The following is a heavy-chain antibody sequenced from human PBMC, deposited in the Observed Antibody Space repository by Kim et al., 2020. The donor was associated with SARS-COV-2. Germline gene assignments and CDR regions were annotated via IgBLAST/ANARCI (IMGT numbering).Heavy chain of an antibody. CDR2: INHSGST. D-gene: IGHD5-18*01. V-gene: IGHV4-34*01. Sequence: SETLSLTCAVYGGSFSGYYWSWIRQPPGKGLEWIGEINHSGSTNYNPSLKSRVTISVDTSKNQFSLKLSSVTAADTAVYYCARADSDTAMVTGWDYWGQGTLVTVSS. CDR1: GGSFSGYY. J-gene: IGHJ4*02. CDR3: ARADSDTAMVTGWDY.